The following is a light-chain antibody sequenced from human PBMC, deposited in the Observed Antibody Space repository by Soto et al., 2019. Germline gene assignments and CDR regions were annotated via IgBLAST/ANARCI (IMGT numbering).Light chain of an antibody. V-gene: IGKV1-9*01. Sequence: DIQVTQSPSFLSASVGDRVTITCRASQGISSYVAWYQQKPGKAPKLLIYAASTLQSGVPSRFSGGGSGTEFTLTISSLQPEDFATYYCQQLNGFLTFGGGTKVDIK. CDR3: QQLNGFLT. CDR1: QGISSY. J-gene: IGKJ4*01. CDR2: AAS.